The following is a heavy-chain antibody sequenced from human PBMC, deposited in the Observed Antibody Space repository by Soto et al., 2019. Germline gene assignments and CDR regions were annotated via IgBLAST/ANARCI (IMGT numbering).Heavy chain of an antibody. CDR1: GFTFSSYA. Sequence: EVQLLESGGGLVQPGGSLRLSCAASGFTFSSYAMSWVRQAPGKGLEWVSSTTGFGGTTYNADSVKGRFTISRDNSKNTLYLQMNSVSADDTAVYYCAKGTAYSDARFGLHIWGQGTMVTVSS. CDR3: AKGTAYSDARFGLHI. J-gene: IGHJ3*02. V-gene: IGHV3-23*01. D-gene: IGHD4-17*01. CDR2: TTGFGGTT.